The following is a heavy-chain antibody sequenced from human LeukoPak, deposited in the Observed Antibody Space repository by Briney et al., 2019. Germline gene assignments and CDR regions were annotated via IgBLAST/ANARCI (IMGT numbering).Heavy chain of an antibody. J-gene: IGHJ4*02. CDR2: ISGSGGST. CDR3: AKAVLLWFGGGFDY. D-gene: IGHD3-10*01. V-gene: IGHV3-23*01. Sequence: PGGSLRLSCAASGFSLSNYAMSWVRQAPGKGLEWVSAISGSGGSTYYADSVKGRFTISRDNSKNTPYLQMNSLRAEDTALYYCAKAVLLWFGGGFDYWGQGTLVTVSS. CDR1: GFSLSNYA.